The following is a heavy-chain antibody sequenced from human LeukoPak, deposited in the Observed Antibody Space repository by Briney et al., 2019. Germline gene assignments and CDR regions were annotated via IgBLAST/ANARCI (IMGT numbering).Heavy chain of an antibody. J-gene: IGHJ3*02. CDR2: IVVGSGNT. CDR1: GFTFTSSA. D-gene: IGHD6-13*01. V-gene: IGHV1-58*01. CDR3: AASGVAAGTLAAFDI. Sequence: ASVKVSIKASGFTFTSSAVQWVRQARGQRLEWIGWIVVGSGNTNYAQKFQERVTITRDMSTSTAYMELSSLRSEDTAVYYCAASGVAAGTLAAFDIWGQGTMVTVSS.